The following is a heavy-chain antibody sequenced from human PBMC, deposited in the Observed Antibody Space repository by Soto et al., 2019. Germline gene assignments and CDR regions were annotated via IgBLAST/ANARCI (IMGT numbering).Heavy chain of an antibody. J-gene: IGHJ5*02. CDR2: IYYSGST. CDR1: GGSISSYY. V-gene: IGHV4-59*01. CDR3: ARALELLGFALRGFAP. D-gene: IGHD1-7*01. Sequence: PSETLSLTCTVSGGSISSYYWSWIRQPPGKGLEWIGYIYYSGSTNYNPSLKSRVTISVDTSKNQFSLKLSSVTAADTAVYYCARALELLGFALRGFAPWGGGPGFTV.